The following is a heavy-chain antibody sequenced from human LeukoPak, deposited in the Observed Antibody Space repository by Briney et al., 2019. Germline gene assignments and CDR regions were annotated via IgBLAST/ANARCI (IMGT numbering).Heavy chain of an antibody. D-gene: IGHD6-13*01. CDR1: GFTFSGSA. V-gene: IGHV3-73*01. Sequence: GGSLRLSCAASGFTFSGSAMHWVRQASGKGLEWVGRIRSKANSYATAYAASVKGRLTISRDDSKNTAYLQMNSLKTEDTAVYYCTRLIAAADYWGQGTLVTVSS. CDR2: IRSKANSYAT. J-gene: IGHJ4*02. CDR3: TRLIAAADY.